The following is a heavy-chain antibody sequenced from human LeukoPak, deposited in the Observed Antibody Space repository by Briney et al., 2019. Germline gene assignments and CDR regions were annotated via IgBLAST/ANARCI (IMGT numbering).Heavy chain of an antibody. CDR3: AKDGLVVGVYGMDV. CDR1: GFTVSSNY. D-gene: IGHD2-15*01. V-gene: IGHV3-53*05. CDR2: IYSGGST. J-gene: IGHJ6*02. Sequence: PGGSLRLSCAASGFTVSSNYMSWVRQAPGKGLEWVSAIYSGGSTYYADSVKGRFTISRDNSKNTLYLQMNSLRAEDTAVYYCAKDGLVVGVYGMDVWGQGTTVTVSS.